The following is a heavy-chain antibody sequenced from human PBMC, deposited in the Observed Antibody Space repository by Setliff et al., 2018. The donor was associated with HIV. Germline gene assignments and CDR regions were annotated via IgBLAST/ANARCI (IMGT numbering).Heavy chain of an antibody. Sequence: SETLSLTCTVSGGSINNYYWSWIRQPPGKGLEWIGYIFPNGSPDYPSGNIVYNPSFRSRVTLSLDTSKNQFSLKLTSVTAADAAVYYCTGDYNSGSYRFDYWGQGTPVTVSS. J-gene: IGHJ4*02. CDR1: GGSINNYY. CDR3: TGDYNSGSYRFDY. CDR2: IFPNGSP. V-gene: IGHV4-4*08. D-gene: IGHD3-10*01.